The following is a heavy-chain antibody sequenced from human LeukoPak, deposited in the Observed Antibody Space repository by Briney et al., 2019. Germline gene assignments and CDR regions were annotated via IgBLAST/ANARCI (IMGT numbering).Heavy chain of an antibody. D-gene: IGHD6-6*01. CDR1: GGTFSSYA. CDR3: ARQRQLGAGPVDY. J-gene: IGHJ4*02. CDR2: IIPIFGTA. Sequence: SVKVSCKASGGTFSSYAISWVRQAPGQGLEWMGGIIPIFGTANYAQKFQGRVTITADKSTSTAYMELSSLRSEDTAVYYCARQRQLGAGPVDYWGQGTLVTVSS. V-gene: IGHV1-69*06.